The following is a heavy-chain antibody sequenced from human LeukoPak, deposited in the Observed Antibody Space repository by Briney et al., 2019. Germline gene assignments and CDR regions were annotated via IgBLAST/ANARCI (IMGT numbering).Heavy chain of an antibody. D-gene: IGHD2-2*03. Sequence: GGSLRLSCAASGFTFSTSWMNWVRQAPGKGLEWVANINEDGSAKYYVDSVKGRFTISRDNAKKSLFLQMNSLRAEDTAVYYCTRVSPMDHTDYWGQGILVTVSS. CDR3: TRVSPMDHTDY. CDR1: GFTFSTSW. J-gene: IGHJ4*02. CDR2: INEDGSAK. V-gene: IGHV3-7*05.